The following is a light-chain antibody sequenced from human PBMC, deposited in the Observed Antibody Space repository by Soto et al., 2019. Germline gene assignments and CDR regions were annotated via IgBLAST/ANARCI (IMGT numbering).Light chain of an antibody. Sequence: DIQMTQSPSSLSASVGDRVTVTCRASQSISSNLSWYQQKPGKAPKLLIYVASSLQSGVPPRFSGSGSGTDFTLTSSSLQPEDFATYYCLQTYSTWTFGQGTKVEIK. J-gene: IGKJ1*01. V-gene: IGKV1-39*01. CDR2: VAS. CDR1: QSISSN. CDR3: LQTYSTWT.